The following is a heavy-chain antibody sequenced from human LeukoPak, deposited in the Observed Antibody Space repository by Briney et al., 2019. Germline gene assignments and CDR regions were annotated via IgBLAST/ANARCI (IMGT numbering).Heavy chain of an antibody. V-gene: IGHV3-64*01. CDR1: GFTFSVYS. Sequence: GGSLRLSCAGSGFTFSVYSMRWVRQAPGRGLEYVSAINPNGDSTYYANSVKGRFTISRDNSKNTLYLQMGSLRAEDMAMYYRARSLGGYSADVVNDRYEFWGQGTLVTVSS. D-gene: IGHD5-12*01. J-gene: IGHJ4*02. CDR3: ARSLGGYSADVVNDRYEF. CDR2: INPNGDST.